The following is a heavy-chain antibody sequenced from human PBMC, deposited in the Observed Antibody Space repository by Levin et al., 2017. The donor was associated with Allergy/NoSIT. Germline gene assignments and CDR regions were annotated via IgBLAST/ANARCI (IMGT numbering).Heavy chain of an antibody. CDR2: IKEDETEK. D-gene: IGHD2/OR15-2a*01. CDR1: GFIFSDYW. J-gene: IGHJ4*02. Sequence: AGGSLRLSCAASGFIFSDYWMTWVRQAPGKGLEWVANIKEDETEKYYLGSVRGRFTISRDNTKNSLYLQMNSLRAEDTAMYFCARHFYEDYWGQGTLVTVSS. V-gene: IGHV3-7*01. CDR3: ARHFYEDY.